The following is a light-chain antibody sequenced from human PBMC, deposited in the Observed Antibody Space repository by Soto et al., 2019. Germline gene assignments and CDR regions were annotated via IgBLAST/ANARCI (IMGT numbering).Light chain of an antibody. Sequence: QSALTQPASVSGSPGQSITISCTGTSSDVGAYNHVSWYQQHPGKAPKLMIYEVSNQPSGVSNRFSGSKSGNTASLTISGLQAEDEADYYCSSYTSSSIPYVFGTGTKLTVL. CDR3: SSYTSSSIPYV. CDR2: EVS. V-gene: IGLV2-14*01. J-gene: IGLJ1*01. CDR1: SSDVGAYNH.